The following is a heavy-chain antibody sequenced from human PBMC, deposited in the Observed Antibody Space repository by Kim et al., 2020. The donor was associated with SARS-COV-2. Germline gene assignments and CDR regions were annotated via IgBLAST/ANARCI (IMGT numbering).Heavy chain of an antibody. V-gene: IGHV3-23*01. CDR3: AKDVLGWAFDS. J-gene: IGHJ4*02. Sequence: TLYTDSVKGRFTTSRDNAKNTIYLQMNSLRADATALYYCAKDVLGWAFDSWGQGTLVTVSS. D-gene: IGHD1-26*01. CDR2: T.